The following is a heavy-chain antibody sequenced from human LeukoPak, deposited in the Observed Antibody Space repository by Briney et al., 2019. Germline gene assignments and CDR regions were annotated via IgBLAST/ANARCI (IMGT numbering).Heavy chain of an antibody. V-gene: IGHV3-23*01. CDR3: AKARVGATILDAFDI. J-gene: IGHJ3*02. CDR1: GFTFSSYA. Sequence: GGSLRLSCAASGFTFSSYAMSWVRQAPGKGLEWVSAISGSGGSTYYADSVKGRFTISRDNSKNTLYLQMNSLRAEDAAVYYCAKARVGATILDAFDIWGQGTMVTVSS. D-gene: IGHD1-26*01. CDR2: ISGSGGST.